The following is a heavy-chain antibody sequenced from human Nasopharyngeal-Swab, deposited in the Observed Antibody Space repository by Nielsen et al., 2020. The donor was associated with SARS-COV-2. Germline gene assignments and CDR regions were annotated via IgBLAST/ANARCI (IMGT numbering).Heavy chain of an antibody. CDR3: AKDYQRGYYYDFWSGYYTLGYFDY. Sequence: GGSLRLSWAASGFTFDDYTMHWVRQAPGKGLKWASLISWDGGSTYYADSVKGRFTISRDNSKNSLYLQMNGLRTEDTALYYCAKDYQRGYYYDFWSGYYTLGYFDYWGQGTLVTVSS. CDR1: GFTFDDYT. J-gene: IGHJ4*02. CDR2: ISWDGGST. V-gene: IGHV3-43*01. D-gene: IGHD3-3*01.